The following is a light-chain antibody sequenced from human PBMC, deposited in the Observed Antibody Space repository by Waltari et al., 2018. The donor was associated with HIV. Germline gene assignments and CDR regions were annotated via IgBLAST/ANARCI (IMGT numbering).Light chain of an antibody. J-gene: IGKJ5*01. CDR1: QSVGNY. CDR2: GAS. CDR3: QQRSNWPIS. V-gene: IGKV3-11*01. Sequence: EIVLTQSPATLSLSPGERATLSCRASQSVGNYLAWYQQKPGQAPRLLMYGASSRATGIPARFSGSGSGTDVTLAISSLEPGDFGVYYCQQRSNWPISFGQGTRLEIK.